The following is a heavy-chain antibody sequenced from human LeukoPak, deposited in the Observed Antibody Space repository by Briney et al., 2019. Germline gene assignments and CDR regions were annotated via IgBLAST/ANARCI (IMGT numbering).Heavy chain of an antibody. D-gene: IGHD1-26*01. J-gene: IGHJ3*02. CDR3: ARAPGGATHAFDI. CDR1: GGSISSGSYY. V-gene: IGHV4-39*07. Sequence: SETLSLTCTVSGGSISSGSYYWSWIRQPAGKGLEWIGSIYHSGSTYYNPSLKSRVTISVDTSKNQFSLKLSSVTAADTAVYYCARAPGGATHAFDIWGQGTMVTVSS. CDR2: IYHSGST.